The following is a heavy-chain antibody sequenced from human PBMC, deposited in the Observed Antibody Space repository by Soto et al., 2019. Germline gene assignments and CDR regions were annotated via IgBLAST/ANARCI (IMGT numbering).Heavy chain of an antibody. Sequence: GGSLRLSCAASGFTFSSYAMSWVRQAPGKGLEWVSAISGSGGSTYYADSVKGRFTISRDNSKNTLYLQMNSLRAEDTAVYYCAKDPLPVVVPAAMRPYYFDHWGQGTLVTVSS. J-gene: IGHJ4*02. D-gene: IGHD2-2*01. CDR1: GFTFSSYA. CDR2: ISGSGGST. CDR3: AKDPLPVVVPAAMRPYYFDH. V-gene: IGHV3-23*01.